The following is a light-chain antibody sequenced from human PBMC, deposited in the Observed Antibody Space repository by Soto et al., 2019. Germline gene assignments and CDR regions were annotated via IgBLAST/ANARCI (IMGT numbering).Light chain of an antibody. CDR3: QQLNSYPIT. Sequence: DIQLTQSPSFLSASVGDRVTITCRASHCLSSDLALYQQKQGKAPKLLIYAASTLQSGGPSRFSCSGSGTEFKLTISGMQPEYFATYYCQQLNSYPITFCQGTRRGIK. CDR2: AAS. CDR1: HCLSSD. J-gene: IGKJ5*01. V-gene: IGKV1-9*01.